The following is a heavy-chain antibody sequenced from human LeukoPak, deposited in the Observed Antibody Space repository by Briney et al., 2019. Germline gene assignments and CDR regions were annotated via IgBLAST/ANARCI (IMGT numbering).Heavy chain of an antibody. CDR2: ITYDGSNK. Sequence: QPGRSLRLSCAASGFTFSSYGMRWVRQAQGKGLEWVAVITYDGSNKYYADSVKGRFTISRDNTKNTLYLQMNRLRAEDTAVYYCAKGGCSGGSCHYGMDVWGQGTTVTVSS. J-gene: IGHJ6*02. CDR1: GFTFSSYG. D-gene: IGHD2-15*01. CDR3: AKGGCSGGSCHYGMDV. V-gene: IGHV3-30*18.